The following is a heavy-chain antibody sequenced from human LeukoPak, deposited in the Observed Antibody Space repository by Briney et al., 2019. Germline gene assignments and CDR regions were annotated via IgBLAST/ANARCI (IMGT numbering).Heavy chain of an antibody. V-gene: IGHV3-11*04. CDR2: ISGSGSII. CDR1: GFTLSDYY. J-gene: IGHJ3*02. D-gene: IGHD2-2*01. CDR3: ARRFCSTSSCDAFDI. Sequence: GGSLRLSCAASGFTLSDYYMSWIRQAPGKGLEWVSYISGSGSIIYYADSVKGRFTISRDNAKNSLYLQMNSLRAEDTAVYYCARRFCSTSSCDAFDIWGQGTMVTVSS.